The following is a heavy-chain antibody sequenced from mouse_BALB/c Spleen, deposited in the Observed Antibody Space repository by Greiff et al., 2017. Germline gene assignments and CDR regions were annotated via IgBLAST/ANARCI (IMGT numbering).Heavy chain of an antibody. CDR2: IWAGGST. Sequence: QVQLKQSGPGLVAPSQSLSITCTVSGFSLTSYGVHWVRQPPGKGLEWLGVIWAGGSTNYNSALMSRLSISKDNSKSQVFLKMNSLQTDDTAMYYCARGTARATGYYFDYWGQGTTRTVSS. D-gene: IGHD3-1*01. CDR1: GFSLTSYG. J-gene: IGHJ2*01. CDR3: ARGTARATGYYFDY. V-gene: IGHV2-9*02.